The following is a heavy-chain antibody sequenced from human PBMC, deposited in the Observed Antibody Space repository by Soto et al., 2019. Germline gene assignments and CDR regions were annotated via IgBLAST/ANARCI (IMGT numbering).Heavy chain of an antibody. CDR2: MSHSGGT. CDR1: GGFVSSGSYY. J-gene: IGHJ3*02. Sequence: QVQLQQWGAGLLKPSETLSLTCAVYGGFVSSGSYYWSWIRQPPGKGLEWIGEMSHSGGTHFNPSLKSRVPIPVDTSKNQFSLKMSSVTAADTALYYCARVERGTATTVVDAFDIWGPGTMVTVSS. D-gene: IGHD1-1*01. CDR3: ARVERGTATTVVDAFDI. V-gene: IGHV4-34*01.